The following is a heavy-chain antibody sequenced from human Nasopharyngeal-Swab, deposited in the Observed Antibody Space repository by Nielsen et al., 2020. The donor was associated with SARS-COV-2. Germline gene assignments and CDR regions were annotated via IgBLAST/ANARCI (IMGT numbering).Heavy chain of an antibody. CDR2: IRGSGGGT. Sequence: GESLKISCAVSGFSFSSYVMSWVRQVPGKGLEWVSAIRGSGGGTYSADSVKGRFTISRDSSKNTLYLQMNSLRAEDTAVYYCAKAPYLRGLDVWGQGTTVTVSS. D-gene: IGHD2-21*01. V-gene: IGHV3-23*01. CDR1: GFSFSSYV. CDR3: AKAPYLRGLDV. J-gene: IGHJ6*02.